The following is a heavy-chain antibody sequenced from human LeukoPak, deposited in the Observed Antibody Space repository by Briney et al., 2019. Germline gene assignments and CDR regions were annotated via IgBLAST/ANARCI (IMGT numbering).Heavy chain of an antibody. CDR2: ISSSGSTI. CDR3: ARGLSGSYTFDY. Sequence: GGSLRLSCAASGFTFSSYEMNWVRQAPGKGLEWVSYISSSGSTIYYADSVKGRFTISRDNAKNSLYLQMNSLRAEDTAVYYCARGLSGSYTFDYWGQGTLVTVSS. D-gene: IGHD1-26*01. CDR1: GFTFSSYE. J-gene: IGHJ4*02. V-gene: IGHV3-48*03.